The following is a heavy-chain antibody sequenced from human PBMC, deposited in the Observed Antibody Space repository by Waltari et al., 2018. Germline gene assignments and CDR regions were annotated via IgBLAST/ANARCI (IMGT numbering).Heavy chain of an antibody. J-gene: IGHJ4*02. Sequence: EVQLVESGGGLVRPGGALSLSCAASAFAFRRYTMNWVRQAPGKGLEWVSSISSTGNYKYYADSVKGRFTISRDNAKNSLFLQMTSLRAEDTAVYYCASWGVLGNIFDYWGQGTLVTVSS. CDR1: AFAFRRYT. V-gene: IGHV3-21*01. D-gene: IGHD2-8*02. CDR2: ISSTGNYK. CDR3: ASWGVLGNIFDY.